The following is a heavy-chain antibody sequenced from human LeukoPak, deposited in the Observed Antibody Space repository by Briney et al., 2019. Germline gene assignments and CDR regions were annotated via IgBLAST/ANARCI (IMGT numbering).Heavy chain of an antibody. CDR1: GFTFSSYA. V-gene: IGHV3-30-3*01. CDR2: ISYDGSNK. J-gene: IGHJ4*02. Sequence: GRSLRLSCAASGFTFSSYAMHWVRQAPGKGREWVAVISYDGSNKYYADSVKGRFTISRDNSKNTLYLQMNSLRAEDTAVYYCARRQLYFDYWGQGTLVTVSS. CDR3: ARRQLYFDY. D-gene: IGHD5-18*01.